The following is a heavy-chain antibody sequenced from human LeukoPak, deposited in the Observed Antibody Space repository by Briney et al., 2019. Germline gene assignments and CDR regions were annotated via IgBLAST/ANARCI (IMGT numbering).Heavy chain of an antibody. D-gene: IGHD2-21*02. V-gene: IGHV1-18*01. J-gene: IGHJ4*02. Sequence: ASVKVSCKASGGTFSSYAISWVRQAPGQGLEWMGWISAYNGNTNYAQKLQGRVTMTTDTSTSTAYMELRSLRSDDTAVYYCARDVVVTAMPQGLNDYWGQGTLVTVSS. CDR3: ARDVVVTAMPQGLNDY. CDR1: GGTFSSYA. CDR2: ISAYNGNT.